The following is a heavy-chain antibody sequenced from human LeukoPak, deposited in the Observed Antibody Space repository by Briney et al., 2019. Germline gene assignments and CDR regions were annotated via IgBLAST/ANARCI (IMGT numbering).Heavy chain of an antibody. CDR3: ARVHTRTPIVGATIRGHYYYYYYMDV. V-gene: IGHV1-69*10. CDR1: GGTFSDYA. J-gene: IGHJ6*03. Sequence: SVKVSCKASGGTFSDYALNWVRQAPGQGLEWMGVFIPVLGTANSTQNFQDRVTITADISTNTVYMELSSLRSEDTAVYYCARVHTRTPIVGATIRGHYYYYYYMDVWGKGTTVTVSS. D-gene: IGHD1-26*01. CDR2: FIPVLGTA.